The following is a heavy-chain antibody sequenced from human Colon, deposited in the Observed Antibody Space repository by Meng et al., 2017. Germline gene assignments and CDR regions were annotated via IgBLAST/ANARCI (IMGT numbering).Heavy chain of an antibody. CDR1: GFTFSDYY. V-gene: IGHV3-11*04. CDR2: ISSSGSTI. D-gene: IGHD6-19*01. J-gene: IGHJ4*02. CDR3: ARINHSIAVAGTFRGYYFDY. Sequence: GGSLRLSCAASGFTFSDYYMSWIRQAPGKGLEWVSYISSSGSTIYYADSVKGRFTISRDNAKNSLYLQMNSLRAEDTAVYYCARINHSIAVAGTFRGYYFDYWGKGTLVTVSS.